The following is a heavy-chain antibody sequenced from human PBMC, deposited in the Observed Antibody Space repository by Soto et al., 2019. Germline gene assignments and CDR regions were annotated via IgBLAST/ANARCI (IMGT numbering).Heavy chain of an antibody. J-gene: IGHJ4*02. Sequence: EVQLLESGGGLVQPGGSLRLSCAASGFTFSTYVMTWVRQAPGKGLEWVSAISASGGDTYYADSVKGRFTISRDNSKNTLYLQMNSLRVEDTAFYYCAKGGWLDDYGAKGTLVTVSA. CDR2: ISASGGDT. CDR1: GFTFSTYV. V-gene: IGHV3-23*01. D-gene: IGHD6-19*01. CDR3: AKGGWLDDY.